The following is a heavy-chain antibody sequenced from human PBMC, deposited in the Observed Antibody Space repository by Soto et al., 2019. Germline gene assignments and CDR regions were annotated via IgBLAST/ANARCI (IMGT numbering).Heavy chain of an antibody. CDR1: GFSFSSDS. Sequence: WVSLRLSWAASGFSFSSDSMGWVRQAPGKGLEWVSSISSSGSFKNYADSVKGRFTISRDNSKNSLYLQMNSLKDEDTAVYYCARDPPTGTTLDWVDSWGQGTLVTVSS. CDR2: ISSSGSFK. D-gene: IGHD1-7*01. CDR3: ARDPPTGTTLDWVDS. V-gene: IGHV3-21*01. J-gene: IGHJ5*01.